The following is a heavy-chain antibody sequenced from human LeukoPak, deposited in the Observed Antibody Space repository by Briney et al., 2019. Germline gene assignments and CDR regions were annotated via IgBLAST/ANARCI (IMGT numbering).Heavy chain of an antibody. J-gene: IGHJ4*02. V-gene: IGHV4-4*07. D-gene: IGHD3-10*01. CDR1: GGSISSYY. Sequence: SETLSLTCTVSGGSISSYYWSWIRQPAGKGLEWIGRIYTSGSTNYNPSLKSRGTMSVDTSKNQFSLKLSSVTAADTAVYYCTTYYYGSGSYEFDYWGQGTLVTVSS. CDR3: TTYYYGSGSYEFDY. CDR2: IYTSGST.